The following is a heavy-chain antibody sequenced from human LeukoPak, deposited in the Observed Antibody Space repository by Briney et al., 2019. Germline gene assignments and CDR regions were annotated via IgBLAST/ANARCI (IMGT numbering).Heavy chain of an antibody. CDR1: GGSISSYY. J-gene: IGHJ4*02. V-gene: IGHV4-59*01. CDR3: ASAKYSWVQRHYFDY. D-gene: IGHD6-25*01. CDR2: IYYSGST. Sequence: SETLSLTCTVSGGSISSYYWSWIRQPPGKGLEWIGYIYYSGSTNYNPSLKSRVTISVDTSKNQFSLKLSSVTAADTAVYYCASAKYSWVQRHYFDYWGQGTLVTVSS.